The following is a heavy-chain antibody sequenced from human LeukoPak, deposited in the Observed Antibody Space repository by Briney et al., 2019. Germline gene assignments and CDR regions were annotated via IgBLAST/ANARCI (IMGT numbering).Heavy chain of an antibody. D-gene: IGHD3-3*01. V-gene: IGHV1-8*03. CDR3: ARGGHDFWSGYPFDY. J-gene: IGHJ4*02. CDR1: GYIFTSYY. CDR2: MNPNSGNT. Sequence: ASVKVSCKASGYIFTSYYMHWVRQAPGQGLEWMGWMNPNSGNTGYAQKFQGRVTITRNTSISTAYMELSSLRSEDTAVYYCARGGHDFWSGYPFDYWGQGALVTVSS.